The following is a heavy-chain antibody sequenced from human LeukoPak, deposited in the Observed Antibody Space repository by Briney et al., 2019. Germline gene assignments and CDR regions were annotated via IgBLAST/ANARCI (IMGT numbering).Heavy chain of an antibody. CDR3: ARALYGDYENYFDY. Sequence: GRSLRLSCAASGFTFSSYAMHWVRQAPGKGLEWVAVISYDGSNKYYADSAKGRFTISRDNSKNTLYLQMNSLRAEDTAVYYCARALYGDYENYFDYWGQGTLVTVSS. D-gene: IGHD4-17*01. V-gene: IGHV3-30*04. CDR1: GFTFSSYA. J-gene: IGHJ4*02. CDR2: ISYDGSNK.